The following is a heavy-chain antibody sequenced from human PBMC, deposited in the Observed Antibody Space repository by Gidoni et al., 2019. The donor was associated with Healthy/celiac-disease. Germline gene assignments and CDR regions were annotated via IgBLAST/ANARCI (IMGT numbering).Heavy chain of an antibody. D-gene: IGHD4-17*01. Sequence: EVQLVESGGGLVQPGRSLRLSCAASGSTLDDYAMHWVRQAPGKGLEWVSGISWNSGSIGYADSVKGRFTISRDNAKNSLYLQMNSLRAEDTALYYCAKDNKGTGDDPFDYWGQGTLVTVSS. CDR3: AKDNKGTGDDPFDY. CDR1: GSTLDDYA. V-gene: IGHV3-9*01. CDR2: ISWNSGSI. J-gene: IGHJ4*02.